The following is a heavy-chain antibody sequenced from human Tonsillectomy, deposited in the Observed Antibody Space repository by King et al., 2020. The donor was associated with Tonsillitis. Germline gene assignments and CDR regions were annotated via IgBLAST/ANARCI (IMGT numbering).Heavy chain of an antibody. Sequence: VQLQESGPGLVKPSETLSLTCTVSGGSISDTWWTWIRQPPGKGLEWIGYIYSSGTKSYNPSLKSRVTISIDTSNNQFSLTLTSVTAADTAVYYCARVLRFVGGFDPWGQGILVTVSS. V-gene: IGHV4-59*01. J-gene: IGHJ5*02. CDR1: GGSISDTW. CDR3: ARVLRFVGGFDP. CDR2: IYSSGTK. D-gene: IGHD3-3*01.